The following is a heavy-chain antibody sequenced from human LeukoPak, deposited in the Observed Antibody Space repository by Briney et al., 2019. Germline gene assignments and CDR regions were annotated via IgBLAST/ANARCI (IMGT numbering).Heavy chain of an antibody. D-gene: IGHD6-13*01. Sequence: SETLSLTCAVYGGSFSGYYWSWIRQPPGKGLEWIGEINHSGSTNYNPSLKSRVTISVDTSKNQFSLKLSSVTAADTAVYYCARGGIVAAGIPFDYWGQGTLVTVSS. V-gene: IGHV4-34*01. J-gene: IGHJ4*02. CDR2: INHSGST. CDR1: GGSFSGYY. CDR3: ARGGIVAAGIPFDY.